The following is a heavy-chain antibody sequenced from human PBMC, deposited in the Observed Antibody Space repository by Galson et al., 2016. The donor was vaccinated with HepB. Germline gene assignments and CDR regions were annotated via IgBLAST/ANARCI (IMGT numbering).Heavy chain of an antibody. Sequence: SLRLSCAASGFTFSASGMHWVRQAPGKGPEWLAVISFDGSNQFYADSVKGRFTISRDNSNNTLLLQMHSLRVEDTALYYCARDSYCTRTICYPYYFDFWGQGTLVAVSS. CDR3: ARDSYCTRTICYPYYFDF. D-gene: IGHD2-2*01. CDR1: GFTFSASG. CDR2: ISFDGSNQ. V-gene: IGHV3-30*03. J-gene: IGHJ4*02.